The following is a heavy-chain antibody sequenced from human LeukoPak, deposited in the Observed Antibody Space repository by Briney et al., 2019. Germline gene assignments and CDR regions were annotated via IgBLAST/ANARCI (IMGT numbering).Heavy chain of an antibody. D-gene: IGHD4-23*01. CDR3: ARQEYGGYDY. CDR2: ISGGGDST. V-gene: IGHV3-64*01. J-gene: IGHJ4*02. Sequence: GGSLRLSCAASGFTFTTYTMHWVRQAPGKGLESVSAISGGGDSTYYASSVKGRFTISRDNSKNTLYLQMDSLRAEDLAVYFCARQEYGGYDYWGQGTLVTVSA. CDR1: GFTFTTYT.